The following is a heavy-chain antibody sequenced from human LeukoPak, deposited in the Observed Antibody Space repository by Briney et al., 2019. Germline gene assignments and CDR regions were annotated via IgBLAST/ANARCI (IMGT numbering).Heavy chain of an antibody. V-gene: IGHV3-30-3*01. D-gene: IGHD6-19*01. Sequence: PGRSLRLSCAASGFTFSSYAMHWVRQAPGKGLEWVAVISYDGSNKYYADSVKGRFTISRDNSKNTLYLQMNSLRAEDTAVYYCAKDVYTSGWYWAFDIWGQGTTVTVSS. CDR3: AKDVYTSGWYWAFDI. CDR1: GFTFSSYA. CDR2: ISYDGSNK. J-gene: IGHJ3*02.